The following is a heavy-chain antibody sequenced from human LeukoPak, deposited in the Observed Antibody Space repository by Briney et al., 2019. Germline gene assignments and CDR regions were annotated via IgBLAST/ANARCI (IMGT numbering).Heavy chain of an antibody. J-gene: IGHJ4*02. V-gene: IGHV4-30-4*01. Sequence: PSETLSLTCTVSGGSISSGDDYWSWTRQPPGKGLEWIGYIYYSGSTYYNPSLKSRVTISVDTSKNQFSLKLSSVTAADTAVYYCARVATMVRGVILFDYWGQGTLVTVSS. CDR1: GGSISSGDDY. CDR2: IYYSGST. D-gene: IGHD3-10*01. CDR3: ARVATMVRGVILFDY.